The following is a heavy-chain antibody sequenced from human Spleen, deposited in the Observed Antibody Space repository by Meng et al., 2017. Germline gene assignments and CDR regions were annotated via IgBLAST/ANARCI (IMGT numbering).Heavy chain of an antibody. CDR2: ISITGRTT. D-gene: IGHD1-1*01. V-gene: IGHV3-23*01. CDR3: AKEEVPNNY. J-gene: IGHJ4*02. Sequence: GESLKISCAASGFTFSSFWMSWVRQAPGKGLEWVSGISITGRTTFYADSVRGRFTISRDNSKNTLFLQLNSMRAEDTAVYFCAKEEVPNNYWGQGTLVTVSS. CDR1: GFTFSSFW.